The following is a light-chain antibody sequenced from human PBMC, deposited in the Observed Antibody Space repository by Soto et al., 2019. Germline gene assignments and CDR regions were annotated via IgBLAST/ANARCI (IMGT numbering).Light chain of an antibody. CDR3: QQYHSYTIT. CDR2: EAS. J-gene: IGKJ5*01. Sequence: DLQMTQSPSTLSASLGDRVTIXXRASQSISSWLAGYQQKPGTAPKLXIDEASSLESGGPSRFSGRGAGTEFTLTISSLQPDDFATYYCQQYHSYTITFGQGTRLEIK. CDR1: QSISSW. V-gene: IGKV1-5*03.